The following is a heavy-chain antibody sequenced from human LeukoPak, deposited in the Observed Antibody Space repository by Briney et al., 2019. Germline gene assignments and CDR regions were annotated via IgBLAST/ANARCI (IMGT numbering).Heavy chain of an antibody. CDR2: INHSGST. J-gene: IGHJ6*02. CDR1: GGSFSGYY. D-gene: IGHD3-9*01. V-gene: IGHV4-34*01. Sequence: SETLSLTCAVYGGSFSGYYRSWIRQPPGKGLEWIGEINHSGSTNYNPSLKSRVTISVDTSKNQFSLKLSSVTAADTAVYYCARRTDYDILTGYGPPASYYYYYYGMDVWGQGTTVTVSS. CDR3: ARRTDYDILTGYGPPASYYYYYYGMDV.